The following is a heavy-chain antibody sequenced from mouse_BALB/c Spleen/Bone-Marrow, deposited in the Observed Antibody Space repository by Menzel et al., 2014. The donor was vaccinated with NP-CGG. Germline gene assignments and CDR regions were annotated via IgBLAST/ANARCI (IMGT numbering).Heavy chain of an antibody. Sequence: QVQLKHSGSVLVRPGASVKLSCKASGYTFTSSWMHWAKQRPGQGLEWIGEIHPNSGNTNYNEKFKGKATLTVDTSSSTAYVDLSSLTSEDSAVYYCARGGFDYWGQGTTLTVSS. CDR1: GYTFTSSW. V-gene: IGHV1S130*01. CDR2: IHPNSGNT. J-gene: IGHJ2*01. CDR3: ARGGFDY.